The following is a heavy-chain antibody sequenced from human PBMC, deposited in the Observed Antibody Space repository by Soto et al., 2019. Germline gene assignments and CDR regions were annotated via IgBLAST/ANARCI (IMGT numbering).Heavy chain of an antibody. V-gene: IGHV1-18*01. CDR2: IRGHNGNT. D-gene: IGHD3-10*01. CDR1: GYTFSSYG. CDR3: ARDSLTMGVSYYHNGMDV. J-gene: IGHJ6*02. Sequence: QVQLVQSGAEVKKPGASVKVSCKASGYTFSSYGISWVRQAPGQGLEWMGWIRGHNGNTNYGQNLQGXVXXXTXXSTSTAYMELRSLTSDDTAVYYCARDSLTMGVSYYHNGMDVWGQGTTVTVSS.